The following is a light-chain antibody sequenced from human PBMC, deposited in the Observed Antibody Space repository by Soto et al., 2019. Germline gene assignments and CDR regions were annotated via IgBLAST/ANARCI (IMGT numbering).Light chain of an antibody. Sequence: QLVLTQSPSASASLGASVKLTCTLSSGHSSYTITWHQQQPDKGPRYLMSLDSDGSHYKGDGIPDRFSGSSSGAERYLTISRLQSEDEADYYCQTWATGPDWVFGGGTKLTVL. CDR1: SGHSSYT. CDR3: QTWATGPDWV. V-gene: IGLV4-69*01. J-gene: IGLJ3*02. CDR2: LDSDGSH.